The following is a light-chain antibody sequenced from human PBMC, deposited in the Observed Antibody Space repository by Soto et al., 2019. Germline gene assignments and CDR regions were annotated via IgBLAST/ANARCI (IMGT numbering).Light chain of an antibody. CDR2: DVN. Sequence: SVLTQPASVSGSPGQSITISCTGTSSDVGAYNYDSWYQQHPGKVPKLIIYDVNNRPSGVSNRFSGSKSGNTASLTLSGLQTEDEDDYYCSSYTTATTHVFVPGTKVNVL. J-gene: IGLJ1*01. CDR1: SSDVGAYNY. V-gene: IGLV2-14*01. CDR3: SSYTTATTHV.